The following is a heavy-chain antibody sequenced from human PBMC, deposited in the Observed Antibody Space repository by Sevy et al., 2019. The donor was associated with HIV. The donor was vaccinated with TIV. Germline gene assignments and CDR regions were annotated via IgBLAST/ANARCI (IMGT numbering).Heavy chain of an antibody. Sequence: GGSLRLSCAASGFTFSDHYVDWVRQAPGKGLEWVGRIRNRPNSYTNEYAASVKGRFTMSRDDSRNSVYLQMNSLKTQDSAVYYCVRGPNCGVGGCQQISPYCLDVWGKGATVTVSS. CDR3: VRGPNCGVGGCQQISPYCLDV. CDR2: IRNRPNSYTN. D-gene: IGHD2-15*01. CDR1: GFTFSDHY. V-gene: IGHV3-72*01. J-gene: IGHJ6*03.